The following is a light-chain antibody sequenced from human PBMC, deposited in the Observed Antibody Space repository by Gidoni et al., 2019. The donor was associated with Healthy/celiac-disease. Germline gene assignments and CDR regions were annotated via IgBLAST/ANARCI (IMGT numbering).Light chain of an antibody. CDR2: AAS. CDR3: QQSYSTPLT. V-gene: IGKV1-39*01. CDR1: QRISSY. J-gene: IGKJ4*01. Sequence: DIQMTQSPSSLSASVGDRVTITCRASQRISSYLNWYQQKPGKAPKLLIYAASSLQSGVPSRFSVSGSGTDFTLTISSLQPEDFATYYCQQSYSTPLTFGGGTNVEIK.